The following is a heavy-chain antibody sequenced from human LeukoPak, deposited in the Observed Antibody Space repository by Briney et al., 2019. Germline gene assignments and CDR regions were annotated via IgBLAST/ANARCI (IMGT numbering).Heavy chain of an antibody. CDR2: VHFDGSRT. D-gene: IGHD6-13*01. CDR1: GFTFNSYG. J-gene: IGHJ4*02. Sequence: GGSLRLSCAASGFTFNSYGIHWVRQALGKGLEWVAFVHFDGSRTWYADSVKGRFTISKDNSKSTVYLQMSRLSAEDTAMYYCAKDPGLYSSSWSIIGWGQGTLVTVSS. V-gene: IGHV3-30*02. CDR3: AKDPGLYSSSWSIIG.